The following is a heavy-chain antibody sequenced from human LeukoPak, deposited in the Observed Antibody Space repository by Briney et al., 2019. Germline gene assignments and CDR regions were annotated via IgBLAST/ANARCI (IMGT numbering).Heavy chain of an antibody. CDR3: VRAHNGDYGSFDY. Sequence: PGGSLRLSCAASGFTFSSYSMNWVRQAPGKGLEWVSSISSSSSYIYYADSVKGRFTISRDNAKNSLYLQMNSLRAEDTAVYYCVRAHNGDYGSFDYWGQGTLVTVSS. CDR2: ISSSSSYI. V-gene: IGHV3-21*01. CDR1: GFTFSSYS. J-gene: IGHJ4*02. D-gene: IGHD4-17*01.